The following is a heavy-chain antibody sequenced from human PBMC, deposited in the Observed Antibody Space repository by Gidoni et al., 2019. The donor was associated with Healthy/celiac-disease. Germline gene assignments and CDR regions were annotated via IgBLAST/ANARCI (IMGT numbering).Heavy chain of an antibody. CDR2: INPSGGST. CDR3: ARDLGYCSSTSCPRPNWFDP. D-gene: IGHD2-2*01. V-gene: IGHV1-46*01. Sequence: QVQLVQSGAEVKKPGASVKVSCKASGYTLPSYYMTWVRQAPGQGLKWMGIINPSGGSTSYAQKFQVRVTMTRDTSTSTVYMELSSLRSESTSVYYCARDLGYCSSTSCPRPNWFDPWGQVTLVAVSS. CDR1: GYTLPSYY. J-gene: IGHJ5*02.